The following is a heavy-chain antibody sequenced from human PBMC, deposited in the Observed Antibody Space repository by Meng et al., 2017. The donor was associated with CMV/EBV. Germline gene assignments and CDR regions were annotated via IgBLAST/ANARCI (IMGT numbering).Heavy chain of an antibody. CDR2: IHHSGNT. Sequence: SETLSLTCTVSGGSISGYYWGWIRQPPGKELEWIGSIHHSGNTYYNPSLKSRVTISIDTSKNQFSLKLSSVTAADTAVYYCARVRYCDSSACYQWYDFWGQGTLVTVSS. CDR3: ARVRYCDSSACYQWYDF. J-gene: IGHJ4*02. V-gene: IGHV4-38-2*02. D-gene: IGHD2-2*01. CDR1: GGSISGYY.